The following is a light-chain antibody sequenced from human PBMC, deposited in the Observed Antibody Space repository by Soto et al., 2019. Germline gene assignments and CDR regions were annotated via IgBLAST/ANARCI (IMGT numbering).Light chain of an antibody. V-gene: IGKV1-39*01. CDR2: AAS. Sequence: DIQMTQSPSSLSASVGDRVTITCRASQSISSYLNWYQQKPGKAPKLLIYAASSLQSGVPSRFSGSGSGTYFTHTISSLQPEDFATYYCLQANTSPITFGQGTRLEIK. CDR1: QSISSY. CDR3: LQANTSPIT. J-gene: IGKJ5*01.